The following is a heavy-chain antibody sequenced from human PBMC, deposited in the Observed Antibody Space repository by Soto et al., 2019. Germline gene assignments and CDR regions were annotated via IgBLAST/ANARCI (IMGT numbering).Heavy chain of an antibody. Sequence: SETLSLTCAVYGGSFSGYYWSWIRQPPGKGLEWIGEINHSGSTNYNPSLKSRVTISVDTSKNQFSLKLSSVTAADTAVYYCARLARAAGGFVVETPFDYWGPGTLVTVSS. CDR3: ARLARAAGGFVVETPFDY. D-gene: IGHD6-13*01. CDR1: GGSFSGYY. V-gene: IGHV4-34*01. CDR2: INHSGST. J-gene: IGHJ4*02.